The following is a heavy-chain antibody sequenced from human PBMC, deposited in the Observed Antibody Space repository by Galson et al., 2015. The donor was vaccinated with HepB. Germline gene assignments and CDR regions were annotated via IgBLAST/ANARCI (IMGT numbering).Heavy chain of an antibody. J-gene: IGHJ4*02. Sequence: TLSLTCTVSGGSISSGSYYWSWIRQPAGKGLEWIGRIYTSGSTNYNPSLKSRVTMSVDTSKNQFSLKLSSVTAADTAVYYCAGSSSWSRWGYFDYWGQGTLVTVSP. CDR2: IYTSGST. V-gene: IGHV4-61*02. CDR1: GGSISSGSYY. D-gene: IGHD6-13*01. CDR3: AGSSSWSRWGYFDY.